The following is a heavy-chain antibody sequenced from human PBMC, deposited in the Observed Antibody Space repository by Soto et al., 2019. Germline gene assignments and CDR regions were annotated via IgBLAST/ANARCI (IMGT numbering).Heavy chain of an antibody. D-gene: IGHD3-10*01. CDR2: TYTGGNS. V-gene: IGHV3-53*02. CDR1: GLSVSDKY. J-gene: IGHJ4*02. CDR3: AREGYAYGLDF. Sequence: EVQLVQTGGGLIKPGGSLSLSCAASGLSVSDKYMSWVRQAPGKGLEWVSLTYTGGNSYFADFVNGRFIVSRDISKNTLFLHMNSLAAEDTAVYYCAREGYAYGLDFWGQGSLVTVSS.